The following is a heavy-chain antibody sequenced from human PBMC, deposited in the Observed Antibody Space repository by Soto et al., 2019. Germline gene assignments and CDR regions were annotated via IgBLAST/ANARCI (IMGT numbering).Heavy chain of an antibody. CDR2: VLHDGSNK. J-gene: IGHJ4*02. V-gene: IGHV3-30*03. CDR3: GQADY. Sequence: QVQLVESGGGVVQPGRSLRLSCAASGFAFSSFGMHWVRQAPGKGLEWVAVVLHDGSNKYYADSVKGRFTISRDNSKSMLYLQMNSLRTEDTAVYYCGQADYWGQGTLVTVSS. CDR1: GFAFSSFG.